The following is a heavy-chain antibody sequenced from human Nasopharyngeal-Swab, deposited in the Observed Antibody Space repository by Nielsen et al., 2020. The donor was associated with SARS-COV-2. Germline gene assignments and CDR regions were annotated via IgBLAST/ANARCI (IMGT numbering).Heavy chain of an antibody. Sequence: SETLSLTCAVYGGSFSGHQWSWVRQPPGKGLEWIGEVSHGGGTNYNPSLKSRVTISVDTSKNQFSLKLSSVTAADTAVYYCSAAGGNYWGQGTLVTVSS. J-gene: IGHJ4*02. V-gene: IGHV4-34*01. D-gene: IGHD6-13*01. CDR1: GGSFSGHQ. CDR3: SAAGGNY. CDR2: VSHGGGT.